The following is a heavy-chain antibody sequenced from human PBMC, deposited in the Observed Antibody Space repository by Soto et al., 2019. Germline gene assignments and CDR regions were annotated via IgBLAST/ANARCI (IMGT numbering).Heavy chain of an antibody. D-gene: IGHD4-17*01. CDR3: AREGGRSYGDYDGVWFDP. V-gene: IGHV4-34*01. CDR1: GGSFSGYY. J-gene: IGHJ5*02. Sequence: SETLSLTCAVYGGSFSGYYWSWIRQPPGKGLEWIGEINHSGSTNYNPSLKSRVTISVDTSKNQFSLKLSSVTAADTAVYYCAREGGRSYGDYDGVWFDPWGQGTLVTVSS. CDR2: INHSGST.